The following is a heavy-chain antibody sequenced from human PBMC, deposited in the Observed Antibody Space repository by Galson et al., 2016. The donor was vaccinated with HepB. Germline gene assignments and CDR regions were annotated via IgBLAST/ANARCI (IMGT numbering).Heavy chain of an antibody. CDR3: ARQDRAGHVNF. D-gene: IGHD6-19*01. CDR1: GDSISSSSYF. J-gene: IGHJ3*01. CDR2: IYYSGTT. V-gene: IGHV4-39*01. Sequence: SETLSLTCTVSGDSISSSSYFWAWIRQPPGKGLDWIGSIYYSGTTHYNPSLQGRVSISVDPSKNQFSLRLTSVSAADTAMYSCARQDRAGHVNFWGQGTMVTVSS.